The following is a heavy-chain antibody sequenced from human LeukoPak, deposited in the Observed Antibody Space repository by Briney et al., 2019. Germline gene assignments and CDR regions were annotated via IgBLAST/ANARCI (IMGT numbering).Heavy chain of an antibody. CDR3: AKDGSGSTSWYYMDV. V-gene: IGHV3-33*06. CDR2: IWYDGSNK. Sequence: GRSLRLSCAASGFTFSSYGMHWVRQAPGKGLEWVAVIWYDGSNKYYADSVKGRFTISRDNSKNTLYLQMNSLRAEDTAVYYCAKDGSGSTSWYYMDVWGKGTTVTVSS. D-gene: IGHD1-26*01. J-gene: IGHJ6*03. CDR1: GFTFSSYG.